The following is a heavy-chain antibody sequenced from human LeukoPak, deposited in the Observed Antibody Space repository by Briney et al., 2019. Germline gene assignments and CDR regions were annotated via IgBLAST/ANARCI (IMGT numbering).Heavy chain of an antibody. CDR2: FDPEDGET. D-gene: IGHD6-13*01. CDR1: GYTLTELS. Sequence: GASVKVSCKVSGYTLTELSMHWVRQAPGKGLEWMGGFDPEDGETIYAQKFQGRVTMTEDTSTDTAYMELSSLRSEDTAVYYCARLYYSSSWYPGYFQHWGQGTLVTVSS. CDR3: ARLYYSSSWYPGYFQH. J-gene: IGHJ1*01. V-gene: IGHV1-24*01.